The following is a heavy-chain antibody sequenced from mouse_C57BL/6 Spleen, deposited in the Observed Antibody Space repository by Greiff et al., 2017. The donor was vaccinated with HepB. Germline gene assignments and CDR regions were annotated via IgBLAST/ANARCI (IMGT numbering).Heavy chain of an antibody. CDR1: GFTFSNYW. D-gene: IGHD1-1*01. Sequence: EVKLVESGGGLVQPGGSMKLSCVASGFTFSNYWMNWVRQSPEKGLEWVAQIRLKSDNYATHYAESVKGRFTISRDDSKSSVYLQMNNLRAEDTGIYYGLPDYYGSSSYYFDYWGKGTTLTVSS. CDR2: IRLKSDNYAT. V-gene: IGHV6-3*01. J-gene: IGHJ2*01. CDR3: LPDYYGSSSYYFDY.